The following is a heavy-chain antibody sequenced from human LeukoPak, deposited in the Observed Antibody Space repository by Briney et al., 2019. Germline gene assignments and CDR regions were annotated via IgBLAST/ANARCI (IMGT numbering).Heavy chain of an antibody. CDR3: ARSFGWSMVIDAFDI. CDR2: MNPNSGNT. J-gene: IGHJ3*02. Sequence: ASVKVSCKASGYTFTSYYMHWVRQAPGQGLEWMGWMNPNSGNTGYAQRFQGRVTMTRNTSISTAYMELSSLRSEDTAVYYCARSFGWSMVIDAFDIWGQGTMVTVSS. D-gene: IGHD2-15*01. CDR1: GYTFTSYY. V-gene: IGHV1-8*02.